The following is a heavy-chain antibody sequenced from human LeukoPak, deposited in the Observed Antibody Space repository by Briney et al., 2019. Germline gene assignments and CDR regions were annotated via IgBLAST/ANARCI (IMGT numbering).Heavy chain of an antibody. CDR2: IIPIFGTA. CDR3: ATPRDGYNYRTFNY. D-gene: IGHD5-24*01. CDR1: GGTFSSYA. V-gene: IGHV1-69*05. Sequence: SVKVSCKASGGTFSSYAISWVRQAPGQGLEWMGGIIPIFGTANYAQKFQGRVTITTDESTSTAYMELSSLRSEDTAVYYCATPRDGYNYRTFNYWGQGTVVTVSS. J-gene: IGHJ4*02.